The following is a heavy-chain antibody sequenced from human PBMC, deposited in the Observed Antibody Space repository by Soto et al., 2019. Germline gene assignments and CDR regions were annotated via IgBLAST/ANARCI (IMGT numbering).Heavy chain of an antibody. V-gene: IGHV4-34*01. Sequence: ASETLSLTCAVYGGSFSGYYWSWIRQPPGKGLEWIGEINHSGSTNYNPSLKSRVTISVDTSKNQFSLKLSSVTAADTAVYYCARGLRDSSGYYSDGMDVWGQGTTVTVSS. CDR1: GGSFSGYY. CDR3: ARGLRDSSGYYSDGMDV. CDR2: INHSGST. J-gene: IGHJ6*02. D-gene: IGHD3-22*01.